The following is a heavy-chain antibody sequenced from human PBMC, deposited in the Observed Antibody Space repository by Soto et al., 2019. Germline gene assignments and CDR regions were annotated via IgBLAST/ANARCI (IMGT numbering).Heavy chain of an antibody. Sequence: GGSLRLSCEVSGFTFSNYGMSWVRQAPGKGLEWVSSISGSGDRTYYTDSVKGRFTISRDNSKNTLYLEMNSLRAEDTALYFCTRGGFMHAFDMWAQRTTVTVSS. CDR3: TRGGFMHAFDM. CDR1: GFTFSNYG. J-gene: IGHJ3*02. D-gene: IGHD2-8*01. V-gene: IGHV3-23*01. CDR2: ISGSGDRT.